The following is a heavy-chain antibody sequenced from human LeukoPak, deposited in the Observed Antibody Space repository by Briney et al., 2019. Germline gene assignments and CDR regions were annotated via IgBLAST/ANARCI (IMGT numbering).Heavy chain of an antibody. J-gene: IGHJ4*02. CDR2: ISSSGSTI. Sequence: GGSLRLSCAASGFTFSDYYMSWIRQAPGKGLEWVSYISSSGSTIYYADSVKGRFTISRDNAKNSLYLQMNSLRAEDTAVYYCARDVPAVEDTAIYWGKGTLVTVSS. CDR3: ARDVPAVEDTAIY. V-gene: IGHV3-11*01. D-gene: IGHD5-18*01. CDR1: GFTFSDYY.